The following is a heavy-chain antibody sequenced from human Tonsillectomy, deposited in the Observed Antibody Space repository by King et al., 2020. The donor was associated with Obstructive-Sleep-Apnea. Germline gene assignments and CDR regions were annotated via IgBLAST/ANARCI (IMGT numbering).Heavy chain of an antibody. J-gene: IGHJ4*02. CDR2: ISYDGSNK. Sequence: VQLVESGGGVVQPGRSLILSCAASGFTFSSYAMHWVLQAPGKGLEGVADISYDGSNKYYSDSVNGRFTISRDNSKNTLYMQMNSLRAEDTAVYYCARAYDILTGYLGYFDYWGQGTLVTVSS. D-gene: IGHD3-9*01. V-gene: IGHV3-30-3*01. CDR1: GFTFSSYA. CDR3: ARAYDILTGYLGYFDY.